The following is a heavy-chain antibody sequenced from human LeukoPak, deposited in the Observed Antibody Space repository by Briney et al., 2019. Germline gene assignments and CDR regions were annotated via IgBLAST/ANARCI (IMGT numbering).Heavy chain of an antibody. CDR1: GFTFSSYA. D-gene: IGHD3-3*01. J-gene: IGHJ4*02. V-gene: IGHV3-23*01. Sequence: GGSLRLSCAASGFTFSSYAMSWVRQAPGKGLEWVSAISGSGGSTYYADSVKGRFTISRDNSKNTLYLKMNSLRAEDPAVYYCAKSDYDFWSGYYTGIPFFDYWGQGTLVTVSS. CDR3: AKSDYDFWSGYYTGIPFFDY. CDR2: ISGSGGST.